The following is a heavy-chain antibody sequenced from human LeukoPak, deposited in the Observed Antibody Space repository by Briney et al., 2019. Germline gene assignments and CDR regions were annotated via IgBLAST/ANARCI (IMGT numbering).Heavy chain of an antibody. V-gene: IGHV3-23*01. D-gene: IGHD3-10*01. Sequence: GGSLRLSCAASGFAFSSYAMIWVHQAPGKGLEWVSSISGGGSNTYYADSVKGRFTISRDQPKNTLYVQMNSLRAEDTAIYYCAKSAGDYYYYYMDVWGKGTTVTVSS. J-gene: IGHJ6*03. CDR1: GFAFSSYA. CDR3: AKSAGDYYYYYMDV. CDR2: ISGGGSNT.